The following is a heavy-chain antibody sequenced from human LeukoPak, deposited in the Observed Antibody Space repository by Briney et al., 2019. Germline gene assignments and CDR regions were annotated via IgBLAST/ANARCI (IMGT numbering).Heavy chain of an antibody. V-gene: IGHV3-30*18. Sequence: GGSLRLSCAASGFTFSNYGMHWVRQAPGKGLEWVAVISYDGSNKYYADSVKGRLTISRDNSKNTLYLQMSSLRAEDTAVYYCAKVGASVSFDYWGQGTLVTVSS. CDR2: ISYDGSNK. CDR3: AKVGASVSFDY. D-gene: IGHD4/OR15-4a*01. CDR1: GFTFSNYG. J-gene: IGHJ4*02.